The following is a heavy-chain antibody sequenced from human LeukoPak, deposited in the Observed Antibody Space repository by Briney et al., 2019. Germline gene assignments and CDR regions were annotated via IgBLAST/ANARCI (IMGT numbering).Heavy chain of an antibody. CDR2: IYYSGST. CDR3: ARVGGYSYGYGFDY. CDR1: GGSISSYY. J-gene: IGHJ4*02. D-gene: IGHD5-18*01. Sequence: SETLSLTCTVSGGSISSYYWNWIRQPPGKGLEWIGYIYYSGSTNYNPSLKSRVTISVDTSKNQFSLKLSSVTAADTAVYYCARVGGYSYGYGFDYWGQGTLVTVSS. V-gene: IGHV4-59*01.